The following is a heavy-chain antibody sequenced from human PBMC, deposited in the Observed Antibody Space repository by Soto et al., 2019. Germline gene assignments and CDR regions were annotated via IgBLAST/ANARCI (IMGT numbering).Heavy chain of an antibody. CDR2: ISGYNGIT. V-gene: IGHV1-18*04. J-gene: IGHJ4*02. D-gene: IGHD3-22*01. CDR3: ARDEGIRGLEF. CDR1: GYTFSNYG. Sequence: QVQLVQSGAEVKRPGASVKVSCKASGYTFSNYGMSWVRQAPGHGLEWMGWISGYNGITAYAQNVQGRVTMTIDTFTSTVYMEVRSLRSNDTAVYYCARDEGIRGLEFWGQGTLVTVSS.